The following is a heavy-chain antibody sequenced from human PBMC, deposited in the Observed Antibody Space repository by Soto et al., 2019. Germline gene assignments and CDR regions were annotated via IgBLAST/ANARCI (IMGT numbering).Heavy chain of an antibody. J-gene: IGHJ4*02. CDR1: GYTFTNYY. V-gene: IGHV1-46*01. CDR2: IHYSGATP. D-gene: IGHD2-15*01. Sequence: ASVKVSCKASGYTFTNYYMHWVRQAPGQGLEWMGVIHYSGATPTYAQKFQGRVTMARDTSTSTVYVELSSLTSEDTAVYYCARGWPDFATIGGFDYWGQGTLVTVSS. CDR3: ARGWPDFATIGGFDY.